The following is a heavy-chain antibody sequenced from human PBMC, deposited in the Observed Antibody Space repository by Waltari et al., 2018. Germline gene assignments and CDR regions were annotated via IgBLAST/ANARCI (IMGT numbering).Heavy chain of an antibody. CDR2: IQRSGRT. CDR1: GDSMSSSDW. V-gene: IGHV4-4*02. Sequence: QTQLQESGPGLVKPSGPLSLTCPVPGDSMSSSDWWSWVRQTPEKGLEWIGQIQRSGRTHYNPSFESRVTISIDTSKNQFSLKVTSTTAADTAVYYCARDRGRGIYLDSWGRGTLVTVSP. CDR3: ARDRGRGIYLDS. J-gene: IGHJ4*02. D-gene: IGHD2-15*01.